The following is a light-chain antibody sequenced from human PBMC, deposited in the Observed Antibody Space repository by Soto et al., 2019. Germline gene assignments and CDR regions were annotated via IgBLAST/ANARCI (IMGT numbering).Light chain of an antibody. J-gene: IGKJ4*01. CDR1: QNVRSN. CDR3: QRYNNWPLT. Sequence: EIVLTQSPGTLSLSPGERATLSCRASQNVRSNLAWYQQKPGQAPRLLIFGASTRATGIPARFSGTGSGTEFTLTISSLQSEDFAVYYCQRYNNWPLTFGGGTKVDIK. V-gene: IGKV3-15*01. CDR2: GAS.